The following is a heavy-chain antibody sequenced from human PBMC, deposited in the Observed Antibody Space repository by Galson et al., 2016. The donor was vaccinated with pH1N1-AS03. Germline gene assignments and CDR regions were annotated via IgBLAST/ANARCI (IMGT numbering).Heavy chain of an antibody. CDR2: ISYHGNNK. J-gene: IGHJ4*02. CDR1: GFTFSSHS. D-gene: IGHD2-15*01. CDR3: ARVLVGAAGCDY. Sequence: SLRLSCAASGFTFSSHSMHWARQAPDEGLEWVAGISYHGNNKFYAHSVKGRFTISRDSLQNTLDLQMNSLRVDDTALYYCARVLVGAAGCDYWGQGTLVTVS. V-gene: IGHV3-30-3*01.